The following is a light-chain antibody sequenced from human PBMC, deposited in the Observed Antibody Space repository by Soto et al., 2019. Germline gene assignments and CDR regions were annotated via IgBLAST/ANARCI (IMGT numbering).Light chain of an antibody. Sequence: QSVLTQPASVSGSPGQSITISCTGTNNLVSWYQQHPGKAPKVVVYEGTKRPSGVSNRFSGSNSGGTASLTISGLQAKDEASYFCCAYVGARSYFFGPGTKVTAL. CDR3: CAYVGARSYF. V-gene: IGLV2-23*01. CDR1: NNL. J-gene: IGLJ1*01. CDR2: EGT.